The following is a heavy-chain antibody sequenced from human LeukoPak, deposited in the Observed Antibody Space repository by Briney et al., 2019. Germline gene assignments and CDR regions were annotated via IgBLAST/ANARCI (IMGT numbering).Heavy chain of an antibody. D-gene: IGHD2-8*01. Sequence: GGSLRLSRAASGFTFDDYTMHWVRQAPGKGLEWVSLISWDGGSTYYADSVKGRFTISRDNSKNTLYLQMNSLRAEDTAVYYCAKDSPGYAGLIDYWGQGTLVTVSS. J-gene: IGHJ4*02. CDR3: AKDSPGYAGLIDY. CDR1: GFTFDDYT. V-gene: IGHV3-43*01. CDR2: ISWDGGST.